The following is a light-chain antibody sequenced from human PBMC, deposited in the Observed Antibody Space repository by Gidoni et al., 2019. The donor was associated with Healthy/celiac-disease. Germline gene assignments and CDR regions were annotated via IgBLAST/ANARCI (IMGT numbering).Light chain of an antibody. CDR2: LGS. J-gene: IGKJ1*01. V-gene: IGKV2-28*01. Sequence: DIVMTQSPLSLLVTPGEPASISCRSSQSLLHSNGYKYLDWYLQKPGQSPQLLIYLGSNRASGVPDRFSGSGSGTDFTLKISRVEAEDVGVYYCMQALQTSWTFGQGTKVEIK. CDR3: MQALQTSWT. CDR1: QSLLHSNGYKY.